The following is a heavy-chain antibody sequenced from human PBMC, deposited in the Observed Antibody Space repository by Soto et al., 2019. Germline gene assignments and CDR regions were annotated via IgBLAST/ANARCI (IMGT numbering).Heavy chain of an antibody. Sequence: EVQLVESGGDLVQPGGSLRLSCAASGFTFSNYWMHWVRQAPGKGLMWVSRINPDGSRTTYADSVKGRFAISRDNAKNTVYLQMHSLRAEDAAVYYCARVKLGSYDWFDPWGQGTLFTVSS. CDR3: ARVKLGSYDWFDP. J-gene: IGHJ5*02. V-gene: IGHV3-74*01. CDR1: GFTFSNYW. D-gene: IGHD3-16*01. CDR2: INPDGSRT.